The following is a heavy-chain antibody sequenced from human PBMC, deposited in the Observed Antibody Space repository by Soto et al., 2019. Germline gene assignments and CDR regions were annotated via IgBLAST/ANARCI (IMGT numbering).Heavy chain of an antibody. Sequence: GGSLRLSCAASGFTFSSYAMSWVRQAPGKGLEWVSAISGSGGSTYYADSVKGRFTISRDNSKNTLYLQMNSLRAEDTAVYYCAKDRGFESGWFGDYAGYYYYGMDVWGQGTTVTVSS. D-gene: IGHD3-10*01. V-gene: IGHV3-23*01. CDR1: GFTFSSYA. CDR2: ISGSGGST. J-gene: IGHJ6*02. CDR3: AKDRGFESGWFGDYAGYYYYGMDV.